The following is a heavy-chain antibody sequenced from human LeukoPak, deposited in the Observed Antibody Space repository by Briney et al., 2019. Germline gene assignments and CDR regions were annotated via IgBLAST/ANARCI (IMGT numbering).Heavy chain of an antibody. V-gene: IGHV4-31*03. J-gene: IGHJ6*02. CDR3: ARDSYSGYDGFSYYYYGMDV. Sequence: PSQTLSLTCTVSGGSISSGGYYWSWIRQHPGKGLEWIGYIYYSGSTYYNPSLKSRVTISVDTSKNQFSLKLSSVTAADTAVYYCARDSYSGYDGFSYYYYGMDVWGQGTTVTVSS. CDR1: GGSISSGGYY. CDR2: IYYSGST. D-gene: IGHD5-12*01.